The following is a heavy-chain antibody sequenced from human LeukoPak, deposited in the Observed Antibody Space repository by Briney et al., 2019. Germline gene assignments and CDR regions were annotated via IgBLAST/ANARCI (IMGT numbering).Heavy chain of an antibody. D-gene: IGHD2-15*01. V-gene: IGHV3-30*02. Sequence: GESLTLSCAASGFTFSGYAMSWVRQAPAKGLAGVAFIRYDGSNKYYADSVKGRFTLFRDHSKNTLFPQMNLLGGHDTAVYYCAKDRTHFSGGSCYWGPLDCWGQGNPVTVSS. CDR3: AKDRTHFSGGSCYWGPLDC. J-gene: IGHJ4*02. CDR1: GFTFSGYA. CDR2: IRYDGSNK.